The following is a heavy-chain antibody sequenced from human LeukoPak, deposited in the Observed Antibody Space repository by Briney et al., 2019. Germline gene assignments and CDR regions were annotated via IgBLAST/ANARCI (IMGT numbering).Heavy chain of an antibody. CDR2: IYYSGST. D-gene: IGHD3-10*01. V-gene: IGHV4-59*01. CDR3: ARGGKVRGVHSVTTFDY. J-gene: IGHJ4*02. Sequence: SETLSLTCTVSGGSISSYYWSWIRQPPGKGLEWIGYIYYSGSTNYNPSLKSRVTISVDTSKNQFSLKLSSVTAADTAVYYCARGGKVRGVHSVTTFDYWGQGTLVTVSS. CDR1: GGSISSYY.